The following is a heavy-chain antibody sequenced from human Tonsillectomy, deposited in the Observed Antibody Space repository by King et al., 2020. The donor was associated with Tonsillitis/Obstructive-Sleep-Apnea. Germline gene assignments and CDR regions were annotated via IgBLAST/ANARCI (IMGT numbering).Heavy chain of an antibody. V-gene: IGHV1-69*06. CDR1: GGTFSRYA. D-gene: IGHD7-27*01. J-gene: IGHJ6*02. CDR3: ARAGPLGQAGEKIYSYCDMDV. Sequence: VQLVESGAEVKKPGSSVKVSCKASGGTFSRYAINWVRQAPGQGLEWMGGIIPFLGTANYAQTFQGRVTITADKSTSTAYMELSSLRSADTAVYYCARAGPLGQAGEKIYSYCDMDVWGQGTTVTVSS. CDR2: IIPFLGTA.